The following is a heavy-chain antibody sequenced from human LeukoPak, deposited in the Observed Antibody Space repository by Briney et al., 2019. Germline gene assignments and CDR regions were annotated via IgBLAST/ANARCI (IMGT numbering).Heavy chain of an antibody. J-gene: IGHJ4*02. D-gene: IGHD3-3*01. Sequence: SETLSLTCTVSGGSISSYYWSWIRQPPGKGLEWIGYIYYSGSSNYNPSLKSRVTISVDTSKNQFSLKLSSVTAADTAVYYCAGSSVGYDFWSGSFDYWGQGTLVTVSS. CDR1: GGSISSYY. CDR2: IYYSGSS. V-gene: IGHV4-59*01. CDR3: AGSSVGYDFWSGSFDY.